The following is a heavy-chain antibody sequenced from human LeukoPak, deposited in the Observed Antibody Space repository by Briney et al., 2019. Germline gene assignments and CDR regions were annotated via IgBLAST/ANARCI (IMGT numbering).Heavy chain of an antibody. D-gene: IGHD2-2*01. J-gene: IGHJ4*02. CDR1: GFTFDDYG. Sequence: GGSLRLSCAASGFTFDDYGMSWVRQAPGKGLEWVSGINWNGGGTGYADSVKGRFTISRDNAKNSLYLQMNSLRAEDTALYYCARETGYQLLSALDYWGQGTLVTVSS. CDR3: ARETGYQLLSALDY. CDR2: INWNGGGT. V-gene: IGHV3-20*04.